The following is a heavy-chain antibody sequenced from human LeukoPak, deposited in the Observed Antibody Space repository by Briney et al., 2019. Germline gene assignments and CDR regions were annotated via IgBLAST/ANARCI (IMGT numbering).Heavy chain of an antibody. D-gene: IGHD2-15*01. CDR2: ISSSSSYI. Sequence: GGSLRLSCAASGFTFSSYSMNWVRQAPGKGLEGVSSISSSSSYIYYADSVKGRFTISRDNAKNSLYLQMNSLRAEDTAVYYCARVDGSLFAYFDYWGQGTLVTVSS. CDR3: ARVDGSLFAYFDY. V-gene: IGHV3-21*01. J-gene: IGHJ4*02. CDR1: GFTFSSYS.